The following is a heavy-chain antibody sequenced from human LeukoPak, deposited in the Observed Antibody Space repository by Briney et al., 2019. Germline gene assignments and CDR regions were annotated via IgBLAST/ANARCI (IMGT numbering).Heavy chain of an antibody. D-gene: IGHD6-6*01. Sequence: SETLSLTCTVSGGSISSNSYYWGWIRQPPGKGLEWIGSIYYSGSTYYNPSLKSRVTISVDTSKNQFSLKLSSVTAADTAVYYCARDLRSSWGQPHWFDPWGQGTLVTVSS. CDR1: GGSISSNSYY. V-gene: IGHV4-39*07. CDR2: IYYSGST. J-gene: IGHJ5*02. CDR3: ARDLRSSWGQPHWFDP.